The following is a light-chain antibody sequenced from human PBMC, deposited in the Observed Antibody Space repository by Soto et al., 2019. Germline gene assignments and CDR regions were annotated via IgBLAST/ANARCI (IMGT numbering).Light chain of an antibody. V-gene: IGKV1-9*01. CDR1: QGISSY. CDR3: QQRNSYPLS. Sequence: DIQLTQSPSFLSASVGDRVTITCRASQGISSYLAWYQQKPGKAPKLLIYAASTLQSGVPSRFSGSGSGTEFTLTISSLQPEDFATYDCQQRNSYPLSFGPGTKVAIK. J-gene: IGKJ3*01. CDR2: AAS.